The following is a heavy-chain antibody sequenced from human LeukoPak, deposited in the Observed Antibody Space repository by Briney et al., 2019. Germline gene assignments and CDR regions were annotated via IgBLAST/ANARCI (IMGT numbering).Heavy chain of an antibody. V-gene: IGHV1-8*03. J-gene: IGHJ3*02. CDR2: MNPNSGNT. CDR3: ARGPYYYDSSGRYDAFDI. D-gene: IGHD3-22*01. CDR1: GYTFTSYD. Sequence: GASVKVSCKASGYTFTSYDINRVRQATGQGLEWMGWMNPNSGNTGYAQKFQGRVTITRNTSISTAYMELSSLRSEDTAVYYCARGPYYYDSSGRYDAFDIWGQGTMVTVSS.